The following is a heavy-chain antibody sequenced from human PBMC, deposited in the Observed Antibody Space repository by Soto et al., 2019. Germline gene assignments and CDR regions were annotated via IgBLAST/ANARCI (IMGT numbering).Heavy chain of an antibody. V-gene: IGHV3-30-3*01. Sequence: QVQLVESGGGVVQPGRSLRLSCAASGFTFSSYAMHWVRQAPGKGLEWVAVISYEGSNKYNADSVKGRFTISRDNSKNTLYLQMNSLRAEDTAVYYCASPGRNHYFGYWGQGTLVTVSS. CDR3: ASPGRNHYFGY. CDR1: GFTFSSYA. J-gene: IGHJ4*02. CDR2: ISYEGSNK.